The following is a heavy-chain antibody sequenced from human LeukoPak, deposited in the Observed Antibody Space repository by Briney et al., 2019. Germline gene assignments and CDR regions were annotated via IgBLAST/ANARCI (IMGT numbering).Heavy chain of an antibody. CDR3: ARVGGATVVTMYFEY. CDR2: MTTSGNTI. CDR1: GITFSGYS. Sequence: PGGSLRLSCVVSGITFSGYSMIWVRQAPGKGLEWLSFMTTSGNTIFYAESVKDRFTISRDNAKKSLYLQMNSLRDEDTAVYYCARVGGATVVTMYFEYWGQGTLVTVSS. V-gene: IGHV3-48*02. D-gene: IGHD4-23*01. J-gene: IGHJ4*02.